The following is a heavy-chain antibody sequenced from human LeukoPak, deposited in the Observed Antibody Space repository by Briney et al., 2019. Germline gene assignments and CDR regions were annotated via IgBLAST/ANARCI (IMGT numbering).Heavy chain of an antibody. Sequence: GGSLRLSCAASGFTFSSYGMHWVRQAPGKGLEWVAVIWYDGSNKYYADSVKGRFTTSRDNSKNTLYLQMNSLRAEDTAVYYCARDQAGDYFDYWGQGTLVTVSS. CDR1: GFTFSSYG. V-gene: IGHV3-33*01. CDR2: IWYDGSNK. J-gene: IGHJ4*02. CDR3: ARDQAGDYFDY. D-gene: IGHD4-17*01.